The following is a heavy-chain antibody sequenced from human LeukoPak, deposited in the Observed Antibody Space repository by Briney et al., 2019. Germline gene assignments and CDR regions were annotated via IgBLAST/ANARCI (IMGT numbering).Heavy chain of an antibody. CDR3: TRVGYIDEGIDY. J-gene: IGHJ4*02. D-gene: IGHD5-24*01. CDR1: GFPVSRYW. Sequence: GSLRLYLVGTGFPVSRYWLPWVRQAPGKGLECVANVKQDGSKKSYVDSVKGRFTISRDNAKNSLYLQMNSLRAEDTAIYYCTRVGYIDEGIDYWGQGTLVTVSS. CDR2: VKQDGSKK. V-gene: IGHV3-7*04.